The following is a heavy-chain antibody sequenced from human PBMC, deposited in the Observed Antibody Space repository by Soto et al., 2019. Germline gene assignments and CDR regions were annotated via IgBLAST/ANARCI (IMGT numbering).Heavy chain of an antibody. J-gene: IGHJ5*02. Sequence: GSLRLSCAASGFTFSSYGMHWVRQAPGKGLEWVAVISYDGSNKYYADSVKGRFTISRDNSKNTLYLQMNSLRAEDTAVYYCANTLRGDGYNPRSWGQGTLVTVSS. CDR3: ANTLRGDGYNPRS. CDR1: GFTFSSYG. D-gene: IGHD3-10*01. CDR2: ISYDGSNK. V-gene: IGHV3-30*18.